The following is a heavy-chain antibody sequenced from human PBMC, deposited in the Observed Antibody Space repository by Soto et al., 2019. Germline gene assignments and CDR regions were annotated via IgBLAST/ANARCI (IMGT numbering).Heavy chain of an antibody. V-gene: IGHV1-2*02. J-gene: IGHJ4*02. CDR2: INPNSGDT. CDR1: RNTFTGYY. CDR3: ARARGYGDLDY. Sequence: ASVKVSCKASRNTFTGYYVHWVRQAPGQGLEWMGWINPNSGDTNSAQKFQGRVTMTRDTSISTAYMELSRLRSDDTAVYYCARARGYGDLDYWGQGTLVTVSS. D-gene: IGHD4-17*01.